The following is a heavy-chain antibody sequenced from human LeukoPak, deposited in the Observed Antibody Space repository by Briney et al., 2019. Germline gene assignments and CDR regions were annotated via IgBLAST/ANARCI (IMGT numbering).Heavy chain of an antibody. CDR2: INPNSGGS. J-gene: IGHJ4*02. D-gene: IGHD3-3*01. V-gene: IGHV1-2*02. Sequence: GASVKVSCKASGYTFTGYYMHWVRQAPGQGLEWMGWINPNSGGSNYAQKFQGRVTMTRDTSISTAYMELSRLRSDDTAVYYCARAPLSGTYYDFWSGYSDYWGQGTLVTVSS. CDR3: ARAPLSGTYYDFWSGYSDY. CDR1: GYTFTGYY.